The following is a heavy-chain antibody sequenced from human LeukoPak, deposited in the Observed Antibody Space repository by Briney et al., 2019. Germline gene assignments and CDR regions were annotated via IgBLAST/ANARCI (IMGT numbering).Heavy chain of an antibody. D-gene: IGHD5-12*01. CDR3: ARVNSYSGYDWGFDY. J-gene: IGHJ4*02. Sequence: GGSLRLSCAASGFTFSSYNMYWVRQAPGKGLEWVSSISSSSTHIYYADSMKGRFTISRDNAKNSLYLQMTSLSPEDTAVYYCARVNSYSGYDWGFDYWGRGTLVTVSS. V-gene: IGHV3-21*01. CDR1: GFTFSSYN. CDR2: ISSSSTHI.